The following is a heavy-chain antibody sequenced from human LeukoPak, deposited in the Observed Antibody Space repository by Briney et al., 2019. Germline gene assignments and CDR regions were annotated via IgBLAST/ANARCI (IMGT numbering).Heavy chain of an antibody. D-gene: IGHD3/OR15-3a*01. CDR1: GCILSSYG. Sequence: GGSLRLSCAASGCILSSYGMHWVRQAPGKGLEWVAGISYDGSKTYFADSVKGRFTISRDTSKNTLYLQMNIRRIDDTAVYYCAIDLAFFGLSPGGQGTLVTVSS. V-gene: IGHV3-33*01. J-gene: IGHJ4*02. CDR3: AIDLAFFGLSP. CDR2: ISYDGSKT.